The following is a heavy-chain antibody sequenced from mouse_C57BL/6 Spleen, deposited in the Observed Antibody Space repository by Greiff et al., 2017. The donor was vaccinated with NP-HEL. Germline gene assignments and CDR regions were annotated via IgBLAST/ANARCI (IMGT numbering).Heavy chain of an antibody. V-gene: IGHV6-3*01. J-gene: IGHJ4*01. Sequence: EVQVEESGGGLVQPGGSMKLSCVASGFTFSNYWMNWVRQSPEKGLEWVAQISLKSDNYATHYAESVKGRFTISRDDSKSSVYLQMNNLRAEDTGIYYCTGQLGCFYAMDYWGQGTSVTVAS. CDR1: GFTFSNYW. D-gene: IGHD4-1*02. CDR3: TGQLGCFYAMDY. CDR2: ISLKSDNYAT.